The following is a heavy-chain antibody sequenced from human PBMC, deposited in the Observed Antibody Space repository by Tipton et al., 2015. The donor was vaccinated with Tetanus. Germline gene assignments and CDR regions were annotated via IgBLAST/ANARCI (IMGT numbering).Heavy chain of an antibody. D-gene: IGHD2-2*01. CDR2: IKEDGSEM. CDR1: GFTFRSYW. V-gene: IGHV3-7*01. J-gene: IGHJ5*02. CDR3: ARGLRRLFCTSASCHPNWCDP. Sequence: SLRLSCVASGFTFRSYWMSWVRQAPGKGLEWVANIKEDGSEMYYADSVKGRFTISRDNARNSLSVHMNSLTAEDTAVYYCARGLRRLFCTSASCHPNWCDPWGQGTLVTVSS.